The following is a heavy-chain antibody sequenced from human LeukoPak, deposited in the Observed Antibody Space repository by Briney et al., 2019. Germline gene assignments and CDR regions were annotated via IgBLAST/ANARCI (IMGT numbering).Heavy chain of an antibody. V-gene: IGHV3-23*01. D-gene: IGHD2-2*01. J-gene: IGHJ4*02. CDR2: ISASGGST. CDR1: GFTFSSYA. CDR3: AKGLVPAAIRVVDY. Sequence: GGSLRLSCAASGFTFSSYAMSWVRQAPGKGLEWVSAISASGGSTYYADSVKGRFTISRDNSQNTLYLQVSSLRAEDTAVYYCAKGLVPAAIRVVDYWGQGTLVTVSS.